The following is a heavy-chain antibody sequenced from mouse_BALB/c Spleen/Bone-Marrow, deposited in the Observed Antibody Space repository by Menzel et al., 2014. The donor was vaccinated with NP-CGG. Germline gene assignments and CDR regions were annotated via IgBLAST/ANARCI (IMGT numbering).Heavy chain of an antibody. D-gene: IGHD2-14*01. CDR3: SRYRLGTYLDY. CDR1: GFNIKDNY. J-gene: IGHJ2*02. CDR2: VDPANGNT. Sequence: EVQLQQSGAELVKPGASVKLSCTASGFNIKDNYMHWVKQRPEQGLEWIGRVDPANGNTKYDPKFQGKATITADTSSNPAYLQLSSLTSEDSAVYCFSRYRLGTYLDYWGQGTSLTVSS. V-gene: IGHV14-3*02.